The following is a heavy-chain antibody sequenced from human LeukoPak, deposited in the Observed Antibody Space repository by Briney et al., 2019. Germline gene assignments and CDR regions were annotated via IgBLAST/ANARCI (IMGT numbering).Heavy chain of an antibody. CDR3: AREGGIAAAGTKGSNWFDP. Sequence: SVKVSCKASGGTFSGYAISWVRQAPGQGLEWMGGINPIFGTPNYAQNFEGRVTITADEATSTAYMEITSLTSEDTAVYYCAREGGIAAAGTKGSNWFDPWGQRTLVTVSS. J-gene: IGHJ5*02. D-gene: IGHD6-13*01. CDR1: GGTFSGYA. CDR2: INPIFGTP. V-gene: IGHV1-69*13.